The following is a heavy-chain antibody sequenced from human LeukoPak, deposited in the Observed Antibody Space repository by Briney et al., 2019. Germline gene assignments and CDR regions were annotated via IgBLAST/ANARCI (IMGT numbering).Heavy chain of an antibody. Sequence: GGSLRLSCAASGFTVSSNYMSWVRQAPGKGLEWVSFIYSGGSTYYADSVKGRFTISRDNSKNTLYLQMNSLRAEDTAVYYCARDVTTMVREGDAFDIWGQGTMVTVSS. J-gene: IGHJ3*02. V-gene: IGHV3-66*01. CDR3: ARDVTTMVREGDAFDI. D-gene: IGHD3-10*01. CDR2: IYSGGST. CDR1: GFTVSSNY.